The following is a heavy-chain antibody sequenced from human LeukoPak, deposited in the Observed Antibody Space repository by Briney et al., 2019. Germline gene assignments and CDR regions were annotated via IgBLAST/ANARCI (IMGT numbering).Heavy chain of an antibody. D-gene: IGHD2-21*01. CDR2: MYTSGST. Sequence: SETLSLTCTVSGGSISSSYWGWIRQPAIKGMGWIGGMYTSGSTNYNTSLKSRVTMSVDTSKNQFTLKLSSVTAADTAVYYCARARCERCAFDIWGQGKMVTVSS. CDR3: ARARCERCAFDI. J-gene: IGHJ3*02. CDR1: GGSISSSY. V-gene: IGHV4-4*07.